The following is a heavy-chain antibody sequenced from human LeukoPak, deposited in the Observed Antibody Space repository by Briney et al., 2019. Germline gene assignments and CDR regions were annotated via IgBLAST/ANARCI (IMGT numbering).Heavy chain of an antibody. Sequence: GGSLRLSCAASGFTFSSYAMLWVRQAPGKGLEWVAVISYDGSNKYYADSVKGRFTISRDNSKNTLYLQMNSLRAEDTAVYYCARVDHTWGQGTLVTVSS. CDR1: GFTFSSYA. J-gene: IGHJ4*02. V-gene: IGHV3-30-3*01. CDR2: ISYDGSNK. CDR3: ARVDHT.